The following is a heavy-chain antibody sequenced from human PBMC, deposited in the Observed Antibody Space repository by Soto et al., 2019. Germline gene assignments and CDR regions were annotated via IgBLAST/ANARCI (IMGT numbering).Heavy chain of an antibody. CDR2: IYYSGST. Sequence: SETLSLTCTVSGGSISSYYWNWIRQPPGKGLEWIGYIYYSGSTKYNPSLKSRVTMSIDTSKNQFSLKLSSVAAADTAVYYCARGQRGFDFHPFDIWGRGTMVTVSS. V-gene: IGHV4-59*01. D-gene: IGHD5-12*01. CDR1: GGSISSYY. CDR3: ARGQRGFDFHPFDI. J-gene: IGHJ3*02.